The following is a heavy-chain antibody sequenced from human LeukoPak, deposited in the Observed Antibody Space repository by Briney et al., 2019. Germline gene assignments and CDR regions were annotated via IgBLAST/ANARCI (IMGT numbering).Heavy chain of an antibody. D-gene: IGHD3-22*01. V-gene: IGHV5-51*01. Sequence: PGESLKISCKGSGYSFTSYWIGWVRQMPGKGLEWMGIIYPGDSDTRYSPSFQGQVTISADKSISTAYLQWSSLKASDTAMYYCARYKRTYYDSSGYYLDYWGQGTLVTVSS. CDR1: GYSFTSYW. CDR2: IYPGDSDT. J-gene: IGHJ4*02. CDR3: ARYKRTYYDSSGYYLDY.